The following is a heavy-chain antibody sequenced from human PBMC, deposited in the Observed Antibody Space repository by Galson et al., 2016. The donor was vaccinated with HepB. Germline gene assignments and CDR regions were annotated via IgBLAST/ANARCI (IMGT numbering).Heavy chain of an antibody. CDR2: TYYRSKWYN. Sequence: WIRQSPSRGLEWLGRTYYRSKWYNDYAVSVKSRITINPDTSKNQFSLQLNSVTAADTAMYYCARGSSGTHYTFDYWGQGTLVTVPS. CDR3: ARGSSGTHYTFDY. J-gene: IGHJ4*02. D-gene: IGHD3-10*01. V-gene: IGHV6-1*01.